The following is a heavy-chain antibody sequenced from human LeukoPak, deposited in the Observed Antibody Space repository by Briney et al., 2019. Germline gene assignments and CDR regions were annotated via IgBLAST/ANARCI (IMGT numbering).Heavy chain of an antibody. CDR1: GCTISTCT. J-gene: IGHJ3*02. CDR3: AKVRQSGDNAFDI. Sequence: GGPLSLSCADSGCTISTCTINWGRLPPGNGQGLVSTFSANCGDRHYTYSLTNGSTTSSDNTTNIQLLQMNSLRADATTADYCAKVRQSGDNAFDIWGQGTLVIASS. D-gene: IGHD1-26*01. V-gene: IGHV3-23*01. CDR2: FSANCGDR.